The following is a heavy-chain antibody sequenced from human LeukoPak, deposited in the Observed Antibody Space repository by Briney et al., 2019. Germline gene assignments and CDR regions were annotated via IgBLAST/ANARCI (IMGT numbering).Heavy chain of an antibody. D-gene: IGHD7-27*01. CDR3: ARDGDQRAFDI. J-gene: IGHJ3*02. Sequence: GRSLRLSCAASGFTFSSYAMHWVRQAPGKGLEWVAVISYDGSNKYYADSVKGRFTISRDNSKNTLYLQMSSLRAEDTAVYYRARDGDQRAFDIWGQGTMVTVPS. V-gene: IGHV3-30-3*01. CDR1: GFTFSSYA. CDR2: ISYDGSNK.